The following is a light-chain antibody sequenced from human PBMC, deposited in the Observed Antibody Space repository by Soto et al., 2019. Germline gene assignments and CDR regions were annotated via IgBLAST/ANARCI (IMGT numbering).Light chain of an antibody. Sequence: QSALTQPRSVSESPGQSITISCTGSSSDVGSYNYVSWYQQHPGQAPKFMIYDVNKRPSGVSHRFSGSKSGNTASLTISGLQADDEADYYCLSYAGSYNFVFGSGTKVTVL. CDR1: SSDVGSYNY. J-gene: IGLJ1*01. CDR3: LSYAGSYNFV. V-gene: IGLV2-11*01. CDR2: DVN.